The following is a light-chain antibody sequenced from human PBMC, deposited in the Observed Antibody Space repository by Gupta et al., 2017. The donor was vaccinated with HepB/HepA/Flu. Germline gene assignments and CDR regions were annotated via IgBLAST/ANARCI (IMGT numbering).Light chain of an antibody. J-gene: IGLJ2*01. CDR3: QSYDSSLTGSI. Sequence: VLTQPPSVSGAPGQRVTISCTGSSSNIGAGYDVHWYQHLPGTAPKLLIYGNTNRPSGVPDRFSGSKSGTSASLAITGLQAEDEADYYCQSYDSSLTGSIFGGGTKLTVL. CDR1: SSNIGAGYD. V-gene: IGLV1-40*01. CDR2: GNT.